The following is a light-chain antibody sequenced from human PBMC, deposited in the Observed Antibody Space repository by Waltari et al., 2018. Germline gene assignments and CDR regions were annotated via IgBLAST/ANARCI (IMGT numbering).Light chain of an antibody. CDR3: QQYNQWRT. CDR2: GTS. J-gene: IGKJ4*01. V-gene: IGKV3-15*01. Sequence: EVVMTQSPATLSVPPGERVTLSCRASQSVCSNLAWYQQRPGQAPRLVISGTSTRAAGIPARFSCSGSGTDYTLTISSMQSEDSAIYYCQQYNQWRTFGGGTKVQIK. CDR1: QSVCSN.